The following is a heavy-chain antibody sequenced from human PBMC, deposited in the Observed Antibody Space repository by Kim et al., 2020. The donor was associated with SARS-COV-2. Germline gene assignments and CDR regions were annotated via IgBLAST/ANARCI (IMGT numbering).Heavy chain of an antibody. V-gene: IGHV1-3*01. CDR1: GYTVTTYT. CDR2: IDRGNGNT. D-gene: IGHD6-13*01. J-gene: IGHJ6*02. CDR3: ARQHQQLGYYYYYGMDV. Sequence: ASVKVSCKASGYTVTTYTMHWVRQAPGQRPEWMGWIDRGNGNTKYSQNLQGRVTITRDTSAKTVYMELSSLRSEDTAVYYCARQHQQLGYYYYYGMDVWGQGPTVTVSS.